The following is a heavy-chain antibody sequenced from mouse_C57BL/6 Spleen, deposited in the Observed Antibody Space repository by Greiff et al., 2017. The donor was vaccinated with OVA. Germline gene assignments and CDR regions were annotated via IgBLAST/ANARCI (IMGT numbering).Heavy chain of an antibody. CDR1: GYTFTDYY. CDR3: ASTYYYDGYYFDY. Sequence: VMLVESGAELVRPGASVKLSCKASGYTFTDYYINWVKQRPGQGLEWIARIYPGSGNTYYNEKFKGKATLTAEKSSSTAYMQLSSLTSEDSAVYFCASTYYYDGYYFDYWGQGTTLTVSS. D-gene: IGHD2-3*01. V-gene: IGHV1-76*01. CDR2: IYPGSGNT. J-gene: IGHJ2*01.